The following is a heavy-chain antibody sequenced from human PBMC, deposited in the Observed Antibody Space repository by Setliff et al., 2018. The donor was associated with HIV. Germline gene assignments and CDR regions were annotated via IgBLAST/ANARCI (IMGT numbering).Heavy chain of an antibody. D-gene: IGHD6-19*01. CDR2: ISAYNGDT. CDR1: GHTFTSYG. V-gene: IGHV1-18*01. J-gene: IGHJ4*02. CDR3: ARNSFPRAVTGTGPLFDY. Sequence: ASVKVSCKASGHTFTSYGISWLRQAPGQGLEWMGWISAYNGDTQSTQRFQGRVTMTTDTSTNTAYMEVRSLRSDDTAVYYCARNSFPRAVTGTGPLFDYWGQGTLVTVSS.